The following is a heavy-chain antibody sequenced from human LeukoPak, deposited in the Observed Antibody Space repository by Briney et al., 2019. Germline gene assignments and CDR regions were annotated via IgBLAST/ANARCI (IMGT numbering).Heavy chain of an antibody. D-gene: IGHD3-10*01. V-gene: IGHV1-69*04. CDR2: IIPILGIA. J-gene: IGHJ4*02. CDR3: AGGVLEDYYGSGSYYNGNDY. CDR1: GGTFSSYA. Sequence: ASVKVSCKASGGTFSSYAISWVRQAPGQGLEWMGRIIPILGIANYAQKFQGRVTITADESTSTAYMELSSLRSEDTAVYYCAGGVLEDYYGSGSYYNGNDYWGQGTLVTVSS.